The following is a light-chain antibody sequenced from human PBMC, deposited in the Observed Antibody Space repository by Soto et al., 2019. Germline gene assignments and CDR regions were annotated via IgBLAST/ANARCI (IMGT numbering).Light chain of an antibody. J-gene: IGKJ1*01. CDR3: QLYHWSLTWT. CDR2: GAS. Sequence: IGLTQSPGTLSLSPGERATLSCRANEPVSKSFLAWYQQKRGQAPRLLIYGASTRATGVPDRFSGSGSGTDFTLTISELEPEDFAVYYCQLYHWSLTWTFGPGTKVDIK. V-gene: IGKV3-20*01. CDR1: EPVSKSF.